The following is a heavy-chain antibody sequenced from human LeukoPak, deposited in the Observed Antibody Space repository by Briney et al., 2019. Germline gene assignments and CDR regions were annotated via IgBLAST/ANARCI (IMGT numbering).Heavy chain of an antibody. CDR3: ASNDYGDYPNNY. J-gene: IGHJ4*02. D-gene: IGHD4-17*01. CDR2: IIPILGIA. V-gene: IGHV1-69*04. Sequence: GASVKVSCKASGGTFSSYAISWVRQAPGQGLEWMGRIIPILGIANYAQKFQGRVTITADKSTSTAYMELSSLRSEDTAVYYCASNDYGDYPNNYWGQGTLVTVSS. CDR1: GGTFSSYA.